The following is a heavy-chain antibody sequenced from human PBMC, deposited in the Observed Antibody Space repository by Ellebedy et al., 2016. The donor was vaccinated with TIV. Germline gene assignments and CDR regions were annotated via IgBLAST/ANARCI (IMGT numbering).Heavy chain of an antibody. CDR3: ARDRQTIFLIPANIDDS. J-gene: IGHJ4*02. D-gene: IGHD2/OR15-2a*01. CDR2: ISTDGSST. V-gene: IGHV3-74*01. Sequence: GESLKISCAASGFTLSSYWMHWVRQAPGKGLVWVSRISTDGSSTTYADSVKGRFTISRDNAKNTLYLQMNSLRPDDTAVYYCARDRQTIFLIPANIDDSWGQGTLVTVS. CDR1: GFTLSSYW.